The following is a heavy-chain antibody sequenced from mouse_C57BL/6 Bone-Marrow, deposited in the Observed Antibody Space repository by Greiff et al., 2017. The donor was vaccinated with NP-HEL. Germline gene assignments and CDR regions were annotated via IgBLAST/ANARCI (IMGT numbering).Heavy chain of an antibody. CDR3: TEDSAVYYWVSYYDYDGYAMDD. CDR1: YTFFRRVH. V-gene: IGHV1-87*01. Sequence: QVQLQQSGPELARPWASVKISCQAFYTFFRRVHFAIRDTNYWMQWVKQRPGQGLEWIGAIYPGNGDTSYNQKFKGKATLTADKSSSTAYMQLSRLTTEDSAVYYWVSYYDYDGYAMDDWGQGTSVTVSS. J-gene: IGHJ4*01. CDR2: GQGLEWIG. D-gene: IGHD2-4*01.